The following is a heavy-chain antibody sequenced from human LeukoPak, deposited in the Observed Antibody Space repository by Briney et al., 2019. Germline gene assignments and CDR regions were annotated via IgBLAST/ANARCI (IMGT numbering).Heavy chain of an antibody. Sequence: SETLSLTCTVSGGSISSYYWSWIRQPPGKGLEWIGYIYYSGSTNYNSSLKSRVTMSVDTSKNQFSLKLSSVTAADTAVYYCAKSGSSGRSYYYYYYMDVWGKGTTVTVSS. V-gene: IGHV4-59*08. CDR3: AKSGSSGRSYYYYYYMDV. CDR1: GGSISSYY. D-gene: IGHD1-26*01. CDR2: IYYSGST. J-gene: IGHJ6*03.